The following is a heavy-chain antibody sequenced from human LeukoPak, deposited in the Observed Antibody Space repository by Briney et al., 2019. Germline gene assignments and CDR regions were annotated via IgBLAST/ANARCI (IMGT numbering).Heavy chain of an antibody. V-gene: IGHV5-51*01. CDR1: GYSFSNSW. Sequence: GESLTISCKGSGYSFSNSWIGWVRQMPGKGLEWMAIIYPGDSDTRYSPSFQCQVTLSADKSISAAYLQWSSLKASDTAMYYCARLVTSSSSSYFDYWGQGTLVTVSS. CDR3: ARLVTSSSSSYFDY. D-gene: IGHD6-6*01. J-gene: IGHJ4*02. CDR2: IYPGDSDT.